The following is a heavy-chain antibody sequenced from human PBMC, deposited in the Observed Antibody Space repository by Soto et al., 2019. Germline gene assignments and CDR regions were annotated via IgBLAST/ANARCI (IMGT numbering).Heavy chain of an antibody. D-gene: IGHD6-19*01. CDR1: GGSISSYY. CDR3: AREGSSGWRPHYFDY. V-gene: IGHV4-4*07. CDR2: IYTSGST. Sequence: PSETLSLTCTVSGGSISSYYWSWIRQPAGKGLEWIGRIYTSGSTNYNPSLKSRVTMSVDTSKNQFSLKLSSVTAADTAVYYCAREGSSGWRPHYFDYRGQGTLVTVSS. J-gene: IGHJ4*02.